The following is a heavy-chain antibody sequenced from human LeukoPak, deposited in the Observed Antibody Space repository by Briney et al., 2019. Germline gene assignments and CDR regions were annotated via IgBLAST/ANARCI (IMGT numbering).Heavy chain of an antibody. CDR2: ITRSSSTI. V-gene: IGHV3-48*01. J-gene: IGHJ3*02. CDR1: GFTFSWYS. Sequence: GGSLRLSCAVSGFTFSWYSMNWVRQAPGKGLEWLSYITRSSSTIYYADSVKGRFTISRDNAKNSLYLQMNSLRVDDTAVYYCATADRGAFDIWGQGTMVIVSS. CDR3: ATADRGAFDI.